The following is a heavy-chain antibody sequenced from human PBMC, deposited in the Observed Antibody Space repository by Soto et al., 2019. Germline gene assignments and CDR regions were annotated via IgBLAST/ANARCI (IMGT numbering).Heavy chain of an antibody. J-gene: IGHJ5*02. CDR3: AMSITMVRGTNWFDP. V-gene: IGHV3-11*05. D-gene: IGHD3-10*01. CDR1: GFTFSDYY. CDR2: ISSSSSYT. Sequence: QVQLVESGGGLVKPGGSLRLSCAASGFTFSDYYMSWIRKALGTGLEWVSYISSSSSYTNYADSVKGRFTIARDNAKNSLYLQMNSLRAEDTAVYYCAMSITMVRGTNWFDPWGQGTLVTVSS.